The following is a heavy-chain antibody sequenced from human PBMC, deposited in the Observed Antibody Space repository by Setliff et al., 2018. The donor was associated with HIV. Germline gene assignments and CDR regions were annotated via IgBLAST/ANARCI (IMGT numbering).Heavy chain of an antibody. CDR2: IIPLFGAP. Sequence: SVKVSCKASGGSFGTFDISWVRQAPGQGLEWVGEIIPLFGAPNYAQKFQGRVTLTTDESTSAAFMELRSLRSEDTAVYYCAKLTYFGSGSRVPKPGYFYMDVWGQGTTVTFSS. CDR1: GGSFGTFD. J-gene: IGHJ6*03. D-gene: IGHD3-10*01. CDR3: AKLTYFGSGSRVPKPGYFYMDV. V-gene: IGHV1-69*05.